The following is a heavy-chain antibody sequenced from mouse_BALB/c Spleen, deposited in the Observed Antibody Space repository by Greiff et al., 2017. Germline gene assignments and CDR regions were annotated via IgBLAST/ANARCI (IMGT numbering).Heavy chain of an antibody. CDR3: ARSGSSSYYFDY. J-gene: IGHJ2*01. CDR1: GYTFTSYW. V-gene: IGHV1-69*02. CDR2: IDPSDSET. D-gene: IGHD1-1*01. Sequence: QVQLQQPGAELVKPGAPVKLSCKASGYTFTSYWMNWVKQRPGRGLEWIGRIDPSDSETHYNQKFKDKATLTVDKSSSTACIQLSSLTSEDSAVYYCARSGSSSYYFDYWGQGTTLTVSS.